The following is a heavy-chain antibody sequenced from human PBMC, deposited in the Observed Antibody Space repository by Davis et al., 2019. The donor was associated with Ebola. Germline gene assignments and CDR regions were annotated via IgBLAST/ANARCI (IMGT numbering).Heavy chain of an antibody. V-gene: IGHV3-23*01. Sequence: GESLKISCAASGFTFSSYAMSWVRQAPGKGLEWVSAISGSGGSTYYADSVKGRFTISRDNSKNTLYLQMNSLRAEDTAVYYCANLDYGDNSGFDYWGQGTLVTDSS. J-gene: IGHJ4*02. CDR2: ISGSGGST. CDR3: ANLDYGDNSGFDY. D-gene: IGHD4-23*01. CDR1: GFTFSSYA.